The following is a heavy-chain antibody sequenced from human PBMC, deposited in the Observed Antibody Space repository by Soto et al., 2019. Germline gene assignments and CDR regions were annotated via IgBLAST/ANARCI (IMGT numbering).Heavy chain of an antibody. Sequence: PGESLKISCQGSGYYFPSYWIGWVRQMPGKGLEWMGIFYPGDSDTRYSPSFQGQVTISADRSISTAYLQWSSLKPSDTATYYCARQGNGAEGFDYWGQGTLVTVSS. J-gene: IGHJ4*02. V-gene: IGHV5-51*01. CDR1: GYYFPSYW. D-gene: IGHD4-17*01. CDR2: FYPGDSDT. CDR3: ARQGNGAEGFDY.